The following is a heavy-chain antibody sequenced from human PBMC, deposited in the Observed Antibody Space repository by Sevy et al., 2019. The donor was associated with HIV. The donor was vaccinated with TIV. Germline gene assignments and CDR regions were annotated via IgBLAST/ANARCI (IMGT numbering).Heavy chain of an antibody. D-gene: IGHD6-19*01. CDR2: ISSSGSTI. CDR1: GFTFSDYY. V-gene: IGHV3-11*01. Sequence: GGSLRLSCAASGFTFSDYYMSWIRQAPGKGLEWVSYISSSGSTIYYADSVKGRFTISRDNAKNSLYLQMNSLRAEDTAVYYCARGLSSGWHNWFDPWGQGTLVTVSS. J-gene: IGHJ5*02. CDR3: ARGLSSGWHNWFDP.